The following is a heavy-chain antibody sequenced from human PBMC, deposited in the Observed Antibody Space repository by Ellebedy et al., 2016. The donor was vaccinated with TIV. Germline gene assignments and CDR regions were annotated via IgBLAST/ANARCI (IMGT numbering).Heavy chain of an antibody. J-gene: IGHJ6*02. Sequence: GESLKISCAASGFTFSTYSMNWARQAPGKGLEWVSSINSGSRYIYYADSVKGRFTISRDNAKNSLYLQMNSLRAEDTAVYYCVRAMDVWGQGTTVTVSS. CDR2: INSGSRYI. CDR3: VRAMDV. V-gene: IGHV3-21*01. CDR1: GFTFSTYS.